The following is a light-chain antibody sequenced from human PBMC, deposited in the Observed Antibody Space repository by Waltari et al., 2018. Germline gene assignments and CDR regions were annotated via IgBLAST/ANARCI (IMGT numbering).Light chain of an antibody. V-gene: IGLV4-69*01. J-gene: IGLJ2*01. CDR3: QTWGLGIVI. CDR2: VNSDGSH. Sequence: QLVLTQSPSASASLGASVNLPCTLSSGHSTYAIAWHQQQPEKGPRYLMKVNSDGSHTKGDGIPDRFSGSSSGAERYLTISGLQSDDGADYYCQTWGLGIVIFGGGTKLTVL. CDR1: SGHSTYA.